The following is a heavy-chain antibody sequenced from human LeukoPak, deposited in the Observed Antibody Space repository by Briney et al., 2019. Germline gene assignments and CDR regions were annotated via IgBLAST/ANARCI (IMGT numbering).Heavy chain of an antibody. CDR2: IYTSGST. CDR3: ARVVGVAAYNWFDP. D-gene: IGHD2-15*01. CDR1: GGSISSGSYY. V-gene: IGHV4-61*02. Sequence: PSETLSLTCTVSGGSISSGSYYWSWIRQPAGKGLEWIGRIYTSGSTNYNPSLKSRVTISVDTSKNQFSLKLSSVTAADTAVYYCARVVGVAAYNWFDPSVQGTLVTVSS. J-gene: IGHJ5*02.